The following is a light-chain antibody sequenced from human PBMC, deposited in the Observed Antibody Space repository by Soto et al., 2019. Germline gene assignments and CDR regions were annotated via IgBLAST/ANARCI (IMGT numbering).Light chain of an antibody. CDR3: QQSYDHPLT. Sequence: DIQMTQSPSSLSASVGDRVSITCRASQSISSYLNWFQQKPGEAPNLLIYAASSLHSGVPSRFSVSGSGTDFILTISSLQPEDFATYYCQQSYDHPLTFGQGTRLEMK. J-gene: IGKJ5*01. V-gene: IGKV1-39*01. CDR1: QSISSY. CDR2: AAS.